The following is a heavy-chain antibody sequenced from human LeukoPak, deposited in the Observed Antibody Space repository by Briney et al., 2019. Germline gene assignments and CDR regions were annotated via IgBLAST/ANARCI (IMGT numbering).Heavy chain of an antibody. J-gene: IGHJ4*02. CDR2: IYHSGST. Sequence: SETLSLTCAVSGGSISSSNWWSWVRQPPGKGLEWIGEIYHSGSTNYNPSLKSRVTISVDKSKNQFSLNLSSVTAADTAVYYCATLDYGDLTFDYWGQGTLVTVSS. V-gene: IGHV4-4*02. D-gene: IGHD4-17*01. CDR3: ATLDYGDLTFDY. CDR1: GGSISSSNW.